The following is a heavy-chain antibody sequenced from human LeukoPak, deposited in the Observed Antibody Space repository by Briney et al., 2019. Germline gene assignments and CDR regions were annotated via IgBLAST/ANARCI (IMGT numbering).Heavy chain of an antibody. Sequence: ASVKVSCKASGYTFSSYDINWVRLATGQGLEWMGWMNPNDGDAGYAQNFQGRVTMTRDTSITTAYLELSGLRSEDSGVYYCARGGAFLTAYKHIDYWGQGTLVTVSS. J-gene: IGHJ4*01. V-gene: IGHV1-8*01. D-gene: IGHD3-9*01. CDR3: ARGGAFLTAYKHIDY. CDR1: GYTFSSYD. CDR2: MNPNDGDA.